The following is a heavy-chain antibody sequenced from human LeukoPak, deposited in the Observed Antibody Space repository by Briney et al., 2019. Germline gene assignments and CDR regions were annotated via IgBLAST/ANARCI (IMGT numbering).Heavy chain of an antibody. CDR1: GFTFSSYA. D-gene: IGHD4-17*01. J-gene: IGHJ4*02. V-gene: IGHV3-23*01. Sequence: GGSLRLSCAASGFTFSSYAMSWVRQAPGKGLEWVSAISGSGGSTYYADSVKGRFTISRDNAKNTLYLQMNSLRAEDTAVYYCASLTVTTGKNFDYWGQGTLVTVSS. CDR3: ASLTVTTGKNFDY. CDR2: ISGSGGST.